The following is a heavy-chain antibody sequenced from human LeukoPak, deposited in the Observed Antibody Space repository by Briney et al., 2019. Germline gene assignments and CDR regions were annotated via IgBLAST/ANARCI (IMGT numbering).Heavy chain of an antibody. CDR1: GFTFSDYY. Sequence: GGSLRLSCAASGFTFSDYYMSWIRQAPGKGLEWVSYISSSGSTIYYADSVKGRFTISRDNAKNSLYLQMNSLRAEDTAVYYCARGPAAGIHYYYYYGMDVWGQGTTVTVSS. V-gene: IGHV3-11*01. CDR2: ISSSGSTI. CDR3: ARGPAAGIHYYYYYGMDV. D-gene: IGHD6-13*01. J-gene: IGHJ6*02.